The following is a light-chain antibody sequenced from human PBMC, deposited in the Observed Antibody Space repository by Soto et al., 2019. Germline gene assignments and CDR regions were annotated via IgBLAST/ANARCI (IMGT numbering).Light chain of an antibody. CDR2: DAS. Sequence: EGVWTQSPASLSLAPGERATLSCRASQSVDSYLAWYQQKPGQAPRLLIYDASNRATGIPARFSGSGSGTDFTLTISSLEPEDFAVYYCQQRSNWPITFGQGTRLEIK. CDR3: QQRSNWPIT. CDR1: QSVDSY. J-gene: IGKJ5*01. V-gene: IGKV3-11*01.